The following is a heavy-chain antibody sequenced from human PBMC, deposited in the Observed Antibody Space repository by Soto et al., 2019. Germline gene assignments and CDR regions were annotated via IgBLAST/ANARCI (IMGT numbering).Heavy chain of an antibody. J-gene: IGHJ4*02. CDR3: AKRFMGVAAAGTGYFDS. CDR2: ISGSGGST. CDR1: GFTFSSYG. D-gene: IGHD6-13*01. V-gene: IGHV3-23*01. Sequence: GGSLRLSCAASGFTFSSYGMNWVRQAPGKGLEWVSGISGSGGSTYYADSLKGRFSISRDNSKNTLFLQMNSLRAEDTAVYYCAKRFMGVAAAGTGYFDSWGQGTLVTVSS.